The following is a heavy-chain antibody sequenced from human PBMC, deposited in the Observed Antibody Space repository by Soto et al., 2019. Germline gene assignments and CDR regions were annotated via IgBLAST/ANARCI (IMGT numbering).Heavy chain of an antibody. CDR1: GFPLSTYG. J-gene: IGHJ6*02. CDR2: ITGTGGDT. Sequence: EVQLLESGGGLVRPGGSLRLSCAASGFPLSTYGMSWVRQAPGKGLEWVSSITGTGGDTYYADSVKGRFTSSRDNSNNMLYLQMNSLRVEDTAVYYCARIRGYWYGLDVWGQGTTITVSS. V-gene: IGHV3-23*01. CDR3: ARIRGYWYGLDV.